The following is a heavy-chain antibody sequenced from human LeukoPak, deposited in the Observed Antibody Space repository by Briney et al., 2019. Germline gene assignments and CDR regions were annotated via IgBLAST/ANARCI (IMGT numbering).Heavy chain of an antibody. Sequence: ASVKVSCKASGYTFTSYYIHWVRQAPGQGLEWMGIINPSGGSTNYAQKFQGRVTMTRDTSISTAYMELSRLRSDDTAVYYCARLSSGSYVDDAFDIWGQGTMVTVSS. J-gene: IGHJ3*02. CDR3: ARLSSGSYVDDAFDI. V-gene: IGHV1-46*01. CDR1: GYTFTSYY. D-gene: IGHD1-26*01. CDR2: INPSGGST.